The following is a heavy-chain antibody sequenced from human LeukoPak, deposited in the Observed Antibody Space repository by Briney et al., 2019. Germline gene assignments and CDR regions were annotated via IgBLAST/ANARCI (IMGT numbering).Heavy chain of an antibody. CDR1: GFTFSSYW. CDR2: INSDGSST. V-gene: IGHV3-74*01. D-gene: IGHD5-18*01. J-gene: IGHJ6*02. CDR3: ARESDVDTAMDMYYYYGMDV. Sequence: GGSPRLSCAASGFTFSSYWMHWVRQAPGKGLVWVSRINSDGSSTSYADSVKGRFTISRDNAKNTLYLQMNSLRAEDTAVYYCARESDVDTAMDMYYYYGMDVWGQGTTVTVSS.